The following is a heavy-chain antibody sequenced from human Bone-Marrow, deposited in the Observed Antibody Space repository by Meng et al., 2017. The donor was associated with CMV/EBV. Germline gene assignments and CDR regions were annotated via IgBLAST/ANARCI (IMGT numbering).Heavy chain of an antibody. V-gene: IGHV3-23*01. CDR1: GFTFSGYE. CDR3: AKDRRRITIFGVVKNWFDP. D-gene: IGHD3-3*01. J-gene: IGHJ5*02. CDR2: ISGSGGST. Sequence: GESLKISCAASGFTFSGYEMNWVRQAPGKGLEWVSAISGSGGSTYYADSVKGRFTISRDNSKNTLYLQMSSLRAEDTAVYYCAKDRRRITIFGVVKNWFDPWGHGTRVNGAS.